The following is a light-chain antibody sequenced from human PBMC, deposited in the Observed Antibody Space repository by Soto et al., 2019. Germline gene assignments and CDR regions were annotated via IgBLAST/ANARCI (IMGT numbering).Light chain of an antibody. J-gene: IGKJ1*01. CDR3: QQYGGSSWT. CDR1: QSVSSSY. Sequence: IVLTQSPGTLSLSPGERATLSCRASQSVSSSYLAWYHQKPGQAPRLLIFGASSRATGIPDRFSGSGSGTDFTLTISRLEPEDFAVYYCQQYGGSSWTFGQGTKVDIK. CDR2: GAS. V-gene: IGKV3-20*01.